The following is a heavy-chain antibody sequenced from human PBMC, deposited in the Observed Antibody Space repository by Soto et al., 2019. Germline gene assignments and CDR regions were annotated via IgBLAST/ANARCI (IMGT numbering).Heavy chain of an antibody. CDR3: AASTFHNAVNGYIQLDC. J-gene: IGHJ4*02. CDR1: GALITNFA. Sequence: QVYLVQSGSEVKKTGSSLNVSCKTPGALITNFALSWVRQAPGQGLEWVGGIIPVHDSVRSAQRSKSRVTITADKLHETAFLVFSSLRSEDTAIYFCAASTFHNAVNGYIQLDCWCQGKLVTVSS. D-gene: IGHD5-12*01. CDR2: IIPVHDSV. V-gene: IGHV1-69*06.